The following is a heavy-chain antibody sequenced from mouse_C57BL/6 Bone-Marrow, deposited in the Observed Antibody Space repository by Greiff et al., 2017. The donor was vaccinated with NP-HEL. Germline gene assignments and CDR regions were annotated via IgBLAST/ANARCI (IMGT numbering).Heavy chain of an antibody. J-gene: IGHJ2*01. V-gene: IGHV1-81*01. CDR3: ARGWGTTVVAPFDY. CDR1: GYTFTSYG. D-gene: IGHD1-1*01. Sequence: QVQLQQSGAELARPGASVKLSCKASGYTFTSYGISWVKQSTGQGLEWIGEIYPRSGNTYYNEKFKGKATLTADKSSSTAYMELRSLTSEDSAVYFCARGWGTTVVAPFDYWGQGTTLTVSS. CDR2: IYPRSGNT.